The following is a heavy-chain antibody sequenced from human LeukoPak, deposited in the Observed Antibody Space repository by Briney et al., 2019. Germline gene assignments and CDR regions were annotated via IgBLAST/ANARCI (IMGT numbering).Heavy chain of an antibody. CDR2: INPNSGGT. J-gene: IGHJ3*02. Sequence: ASVKVSCKASGYTFTGYYMNWARQAPGQGLEWMGWINPNSGGTNYAQKFQGRVTMTRDTSISTAYMELSRLRSDDTAVYYCARSRMSLGYCSRTSCPDDAFDIWGQGTMVTVSS. D-gene: IGHD2-2*01. V-gene: IGHV1-2*02. CDR1: GYTFTGYY. CDR3: ARSRMSLGYCSRTSCPDDAFDI.